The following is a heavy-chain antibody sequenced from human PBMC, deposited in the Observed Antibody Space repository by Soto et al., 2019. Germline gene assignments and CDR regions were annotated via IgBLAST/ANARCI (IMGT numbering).Heavy chain of an antibody. Sequence: SLRLSCAGPGFNLDGHAMHWVRQALGRGQDWVSGISWNSGSIGYADSVKGRFTISRDNAKNSLYLQMNSLRAEDTALYYCAKDIPYCSGGSCYGDAFDIWGQGTMVTVSS. D-gene: IGHD2-15*01. V-gene: IGHV3-9*01. CDR3: AKDIPYCSGGSCYGDAFDI. J-gene: IGHJ3*02. CDR1: GFNLDGHA. CDR2: ISWNSGSI.